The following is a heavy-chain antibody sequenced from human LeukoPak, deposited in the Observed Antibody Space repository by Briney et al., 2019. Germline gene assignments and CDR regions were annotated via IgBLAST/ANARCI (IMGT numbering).Heavy chain of an antibody. Sequence: GGSLRLSCAASGFTFSSYSMNWVRQAPGKGLEWVSYISSGSSTIYYADSVKGRFTISRDNAKNSLCLQMNSLRDEDTAVYYCARDRGRVFDYWGQGALVTVSS. CDR3: ARDRGRVFDY. CDR2: ISSGSSTI. V-gene: IGHV3-48*02. J-gene: IGHJ4*02. CDR1: GFTFSSYS. D-gene: IGHD3-16*01.